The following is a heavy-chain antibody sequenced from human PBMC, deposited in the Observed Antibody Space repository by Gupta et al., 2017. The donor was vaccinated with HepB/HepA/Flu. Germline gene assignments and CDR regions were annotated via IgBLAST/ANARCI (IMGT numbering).Heavy chain of an antibody. Sequence: QLQLQESGPGLVKPSETLSLTCTVSGGSISSSSYYWGWIRQPPGKGLEWIGSIYYSGSTYYNPSLKSRVTISVDTSKNQFSLKLSSVTAADTAVYYCANLLGYCSSTSCYNYFDYWGQGTLVTVSS. J-gene: IGHJ4*02. D-gene: IGHD2-2*01. CDR3: ANLLGYCSSTSCYNYFDY. CDR1: GGSISSSSYY. V-gene: IGHV4-39*01. CDR2: IYYSGST.